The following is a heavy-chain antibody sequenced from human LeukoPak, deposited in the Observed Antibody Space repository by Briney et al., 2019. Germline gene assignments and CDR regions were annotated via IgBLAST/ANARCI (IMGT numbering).Heavy chain of an antibody. CDR1: GYSINSAYY. CDR2: MYHSGIT. Sequence: SETLSLTCAVSGYSINSAYYWGWFRQPPGKGLEWIASMYHSGITYYNSSLKSRATISVDTSKNQFSLKLNSVTAADTSVYYCARLTPGKNCFDPWGHGTLVTVSS. V-gene: IGHV4-38-2*01. CDR3: ARLTPGKNCFDP. J-gene: IGHJ5*02. D-gene: IGHD3-10*01.